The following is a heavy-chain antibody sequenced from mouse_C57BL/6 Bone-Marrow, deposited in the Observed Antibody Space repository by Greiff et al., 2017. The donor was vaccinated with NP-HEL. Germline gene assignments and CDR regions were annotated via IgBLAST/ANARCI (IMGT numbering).Heavy chain of an antibody. V-gene: IGHV1-59*01. CDR3: ARPPDYGSSYHWDFDV. CDR1: GYTFTSYW. Sequence: VQLQQPGAELVRPGTSVKLSCKASGYTFTSYWMHWVKQRPGQGLEWIGVIDPSDSYTNYNQKFKGKATLTVDTSSSTAYMQLSSLTSEDAAVDYCARPPDYGSSYHWDFDVWGTGTTVTVAS. D-gene: IGHD1-1*01. CDR2: IDPSDSYT. J-gene: IGHJ1*03.